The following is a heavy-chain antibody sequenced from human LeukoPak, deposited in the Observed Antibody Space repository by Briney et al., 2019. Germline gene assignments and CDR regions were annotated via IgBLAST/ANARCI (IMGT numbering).Heavy chain of an antibody. V-gene: IGHV3-11*06. CDR1: GFTFSDYY. J-gene: IGHJ4*02. Sequence: PGGSLRLSCAASGFTFSDYYMSWIRQAPGKGLEWVSYISSSTSYTNYADSVKGRFTISRDNAKNSLYLQMNSLRVEDTAVYYCARVGILVAGPRTEALDYWGQGTLVTVSS. CDR2: ISSSTSYT. D-gene: IGHD6-19*01. CDR3: ARVGILVAGPRTEALDY.